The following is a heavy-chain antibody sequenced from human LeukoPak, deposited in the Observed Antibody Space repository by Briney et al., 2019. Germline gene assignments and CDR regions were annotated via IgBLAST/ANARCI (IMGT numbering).Heavy chain of an antibody. Sequence: PSETLSLTCTVSGGSISSSSYYWGWIRQPPGKGLEWIGSIYYSGSTYYNPSLKSRVTISVDTSKNQFSLKLNSVTAADTAVYYCARARYSGYSGDYQLPQHFDYWGQGTLVTVSS. J-gene: IGHJ4*02. CDR3: ARARYSGYSGDYQLPQHFDY. CDR1: GGSISSSSYY. CDR2: IYYSGST. V-gene: IGHV4-39*07. D-gene: IGHD5-12*01.